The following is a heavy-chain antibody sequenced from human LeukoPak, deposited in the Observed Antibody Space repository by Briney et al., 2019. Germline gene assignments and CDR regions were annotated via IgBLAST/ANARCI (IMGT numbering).Heavy chain of an antibody. CDR2: MNPNSGNT. CDR1: GYTFTSYD. D-gene: IGHD3-3*01. CDR3: ARGAWYYDFWSGYAIFDY. V-gene: IGHV1-8*03. Sequence: ASVKVSCKASGYTFTSYDINWVRQATGQGLEWMGWMNPNSGNTGYAQKFQGRVTITRNTSISTAYMELSSLRSEDTAVYYCARGAWYYDFWSGYAIFDYWGQGTLVTVSS. J-gene: IGHJ4*02.